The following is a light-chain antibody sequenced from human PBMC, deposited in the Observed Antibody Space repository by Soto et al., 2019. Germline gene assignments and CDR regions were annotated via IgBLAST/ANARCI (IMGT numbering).Light chain of an antibody. CDR3: QQANGPPLT. CDR2: AAS. J-gene: IGKJ4*01. CDR1: ERINTY. V-gene: IGKV1-12*01. Sequence: DIQMTQTPSSVSASVGDRVTITCRASERINTYLAWYQQQPGKAPKLLIYAASSLQGGVPSRFSGSGSGTEFTLTISNLQPEDFATYYCQQANGPPLTFGGGTKVEIK.